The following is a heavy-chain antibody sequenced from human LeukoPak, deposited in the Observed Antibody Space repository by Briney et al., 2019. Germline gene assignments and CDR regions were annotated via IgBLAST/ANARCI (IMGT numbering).Heavy chain of an antibody. Sequence: PGGSLRLSCAASGFTFSICGMHWVRQAPGKGLEWVAFIRSDGSNKYSADSVKGRFTISRDNSKNTLYLQMNSLRAADTAVYYCAKDPTHYRVWDDYDSTVLSYWGQGTLVTVSS. D-gene: IGHD3-22*01. CDR1: GFTFSICG. CDR3: AKDPTHYRVWDDYDSTVLSY. J-gene: IGHJ4*02. V-gene: IGHV3-30*02. CDR2: IRSDGSNK.